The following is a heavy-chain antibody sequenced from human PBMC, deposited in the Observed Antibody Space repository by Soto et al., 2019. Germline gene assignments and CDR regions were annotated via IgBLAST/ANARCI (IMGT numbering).Heavy chain of an antibody. D-gene: IGHD3-9*01. CDR1: GFTFSSYA. CDR3: SKKLSRRYLDWSPHDYFDY. CDR2: ISGSGGST. V-gene: IGHV3-23*01. Sequence: GGSLRLSCAASGFTFSSYAMSWVRQAPGKGLEWVSAISGSGGSTYYADSVKGRFTISRDNSKNTLYLQMNSLRAEGTAVYYCSKKLSRRYLDWSPHDYFDYWGQGTLVTVSS. J-gene: IGHJ4*02.